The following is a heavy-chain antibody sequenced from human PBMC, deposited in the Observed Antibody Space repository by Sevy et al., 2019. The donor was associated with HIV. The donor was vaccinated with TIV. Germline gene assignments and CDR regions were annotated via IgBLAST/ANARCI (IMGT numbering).Heavy chain of an antibody. CDR1: GFTFENYV. J-gene: IGHJ4*02. D-gene: IGHD6-13*01. CDR3: AKDMGPGRGSSSYVGYDY. V-gene: IGHV3-9*01. Sequence: GGSLRLSCAASGFTFENYVMHWVRQAPGKGPEWVSGISRNSDNIGYADSVKGRFTIARDNAKSSLYLQMHSLRPEDTALYYCAKDMGPGRGSSSYVGYDYWGQGTLVTVSS. CDR2: ISRNSDNI.